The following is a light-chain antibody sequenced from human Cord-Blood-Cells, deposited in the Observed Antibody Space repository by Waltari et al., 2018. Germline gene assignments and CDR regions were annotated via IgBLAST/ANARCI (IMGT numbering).Light chain of an antibody. CDR2: EVS. V-gene: IGLV2-23*02. J-gene: IGLJ3*02. Sequence: QSALTQPASVSGSPGQSITISCTGTSSDVGSYNLVSWYQQHQGKAPKLMIYEVSKRPSGFSNRFSGSKSGNTASLTISGLQAEDEADYYCCSYAGSSTFDWVFGGGTKLTVL. CDR1: SSDVGSYNL. CDR3: CSYAGSSTFDWV.